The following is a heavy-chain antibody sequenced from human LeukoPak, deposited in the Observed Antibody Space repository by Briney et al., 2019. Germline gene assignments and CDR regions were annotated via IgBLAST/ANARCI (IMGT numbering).Heavy chain of an antibody. CDR1: GDTFSSSP. V-gene: IGHV1-69*06. J-gene: IGHJ4*02. Sequence: SVKVSCKASGDTFSSSPISWVRQAPGQGLEWMGGIIPIFGTANYAQKFQGRVTITADKSTSTAYMELSSLRSEDTAVYYCARGGPIAAATTSWGQGTLVTVSS. CDR3: ARGGPIAAATTS. D-gene: IGHD6-13*01. CDR2: IIPIFGTA.